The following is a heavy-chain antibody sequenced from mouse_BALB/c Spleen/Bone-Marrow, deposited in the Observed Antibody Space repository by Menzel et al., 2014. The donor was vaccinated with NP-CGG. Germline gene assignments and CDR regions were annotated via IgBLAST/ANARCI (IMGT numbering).Heavy chain of an antibody. Sequence: EVQLQQSGAELVKPGASVKLSCTASGFNIKDTYMHWVKQRPEQGLEWIGRIDPANGNTKYDPKFQGKATITADTSSNTACLQLIKLTTEDTDDYYCSGLGNYGPSKTMDYWGQGTSVTVSS. D-gene: IGHD2-1*01. CDR3: SGLGNYGPSKTMDY. CDR1: GFNIKDTY. CDR2: IDPANGNT. V-gene: IGHV14-3*02. J-gene: IGHJ4*01.